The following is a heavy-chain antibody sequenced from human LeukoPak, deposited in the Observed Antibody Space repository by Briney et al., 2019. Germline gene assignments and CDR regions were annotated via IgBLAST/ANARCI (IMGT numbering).Heavy chain of an antibody. CDR3: ARLGRSIAVAGTDY. D-gene: IGHD6-19*01. CDR1: GFTFSSYE. CDR2: ISSSGSTI. Sequence: SGGSLRLSCAASGFTFSSYEMNWVRQAPGKGLEWVSYISSSGSTIYYADSVKGRFTISRANAKNSLYLQMNRLRAEDTAVYYCARLGRSIAVAGTDYWGQGTLVTVSS. J-gene: IGHJ4*02. V-gene: IGHV3-48*03.